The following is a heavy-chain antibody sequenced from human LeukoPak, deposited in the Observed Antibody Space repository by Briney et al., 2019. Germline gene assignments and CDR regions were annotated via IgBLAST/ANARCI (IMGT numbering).Heavy chain of an antibody. Sequence: GRSLRLPCAASGLTFDDYAMHWVRQAPGKGLEWVSGIRWNSGSIGYADSVKGRFTISRDNAKNSLYLQMNSLRAEDMALYYCAKGGAISGPPDYWGQGTLVTVSS. CDR2: IRWNSGSI. CDR3: AKGGAISGPPDY. D-gene: IGHD2-15*01. V-gene: IGHV3-9*03. CDR1: GLTFDDYA. J-gene: IGHJ4*02.